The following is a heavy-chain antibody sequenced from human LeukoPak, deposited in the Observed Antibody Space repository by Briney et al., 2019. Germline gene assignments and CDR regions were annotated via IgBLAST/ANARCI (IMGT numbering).Heavy chain of an antibody. V-gene: IGHV1-2*02. CDR1: GNTLSGHY. CDR2: LDPNSGGT. CDR3: ARTAGYSYLAF. D-gene: IGHD5-18*01. Sequence: ASVKVSCKASGNTLSGHYMHWVRQAPGQGLEWMGWLDPNSGGTNYAQKFQGRVSMTRDTSISTDYMELSRLRSDDTAVYYCARTAGYSYLAFWGQGTLVTVSS. J-gene: IGHJ4*02.